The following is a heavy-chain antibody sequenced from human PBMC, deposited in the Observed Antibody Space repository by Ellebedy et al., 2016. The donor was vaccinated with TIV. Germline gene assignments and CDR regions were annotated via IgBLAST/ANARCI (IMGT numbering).Heavy chain of an antibody. CDR1: GFTFSGYS. D-gene: IGHD3-16*02. CDR2: ISSSGSTI. CDR3: ARDNELSSGAFDI. Sequence: GGSLRLSCAASGFTFSGYSMSWIRQAPGKGLEWVSYISSSGSTIYYADSVKGRFTISRDNAKNSLYLQMNSLRAEDTAVYYCARDNELSSGAFDIWGQGTMVTVSS. V-gene: IGHV3-11*04. J-gene: IGHJ3*02.